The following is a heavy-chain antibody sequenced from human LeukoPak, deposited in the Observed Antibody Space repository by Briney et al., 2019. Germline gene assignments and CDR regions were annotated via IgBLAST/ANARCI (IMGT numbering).Heavy chain of an antibody. J-gene: IGHJ3*02. D-gene: IGHD1-26*01. Sequence: GASVKVSCKASGYTFTGYYMHWVRQAPGQGLEWMGWINPNSGGTNYAQKFQGRVTMTRDTSISTAYMELSSLRSEDTAVYYCARAGSYHDAFDIWGQGTMVTVSS. CDR3: ARAGSYHDAFDI. CDR2: INPNSGGT. CDR1: GYTFTGYY. V-gene: IGHV1-2*02.